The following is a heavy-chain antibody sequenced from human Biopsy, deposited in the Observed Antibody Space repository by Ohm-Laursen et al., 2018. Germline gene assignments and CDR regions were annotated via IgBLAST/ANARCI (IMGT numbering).Heavy chain of an antibody. CDR3: ARDVKRYCSGTSCYSGYFGMDV. Sequence: GTLSLTCIVSGGSISSGGYYWSWIRQPPGKGLEWIGDVYYSGTTNYNPSLKSRLTISVDTSKNQFSLNLNSVTAADTAVYFCARDVKRYCSGTSCYSGYFGMDVWGQGTTVTVS. CDR1: GGSISSGGYY. J-gene: IGHJ6*02. CDR2: VYYSGTT. V-gene: IGHV4-61*08. D-gene: IGHD2-2*01.